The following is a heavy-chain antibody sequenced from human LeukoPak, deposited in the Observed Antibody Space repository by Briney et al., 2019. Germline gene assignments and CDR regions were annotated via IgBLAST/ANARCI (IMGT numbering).Heavy chain of an antibody. CDR1: GHSISSCYY. Sequence: PSETLSLTCSVSGHSISSCYYWGWIRQPPGKGLEWIGTIYHRGSTYYNPSLKSRVTMSGDTSKNHFSLKLSSVIAADAAVYYCAGHRGDNSNPRYYFYYMDVWGKGTTVTVS. V-gene: IGHV4-38-2*01. CDR2: IYHRGST. CDR3: AGHRGDNSNPRYYFYYMDV. D-gene: IGHD4-11*01. J-gene: IGHJ6*03.